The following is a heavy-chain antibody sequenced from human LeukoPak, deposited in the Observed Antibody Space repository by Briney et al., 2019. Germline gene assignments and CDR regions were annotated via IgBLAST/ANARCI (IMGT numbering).Heavy chain of an antibody. Sequence: ASVKVSCKASGYTFTSYGISWVRQAPGQGLEWMGWISAYNGNTNYAQKLQGRVTMTRDTSTSTVYMELSSLRSEDTAVYYCARDTGSYSVLYWGQGTLVTVSS. CDR3: ARDTGSYSVLY. V-gene: IGHV1-18*01. CDR1: GYTFTSYG. D-gene: IGHD1-26*01. J-gene: IGHJ4*02. CDR2: ISAYNGNT.